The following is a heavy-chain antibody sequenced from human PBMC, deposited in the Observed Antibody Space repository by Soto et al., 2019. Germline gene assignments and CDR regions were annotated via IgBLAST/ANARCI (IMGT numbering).Heavy chain of an antibody. CDR1: GYSFSNNG. D-gene: IGHD4-17*01. J-gene: IGHJ4*02. CDR2: INGANGNT. CDR3: ARDLGYGDYGTDF. Sequence: QVQLVQSXAEVKKPGASVKVSCQASGYSFSNNGISWVRQAPGXXFXWMGWINGANGNTNYAQKFQGRVTMTTDTSTSTAYMELRSLRSDDTAVYYCARDLGYGDYGTDFWGQGTLVTVSS. V-gene: IGHV1-18*04.